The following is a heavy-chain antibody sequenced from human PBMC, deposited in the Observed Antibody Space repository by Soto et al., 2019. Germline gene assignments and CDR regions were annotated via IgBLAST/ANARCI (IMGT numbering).Heavy chain of an antibody. J-gene: IGHJ4*02. CDR2: ISYDGSNK. D-gene: IGHD3-10*01. V-gene: IGHV3-30-3*01. CDR3: AREFGTVDGYNDY. Sequence: VAVISYDGSNKYYADSVKGRFTISRDNSKNTLYLQMNSLRAEDTAVYYCAREFGTVDGYNDYWGQGTLVTVSS.